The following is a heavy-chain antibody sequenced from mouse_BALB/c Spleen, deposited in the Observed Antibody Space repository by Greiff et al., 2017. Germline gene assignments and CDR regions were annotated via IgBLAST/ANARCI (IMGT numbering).Heavy chain of an antibody. CDR2: IDPANGNT. J-gene: IGHJ4*01. CDR1: GFNIKDTY. CDR3: ARWLLVYAMDY. Sequence: VQLKQSGAELVKPGASVKLSCTASGFNIKDTYMHWVKQRPEQGLEWIGRIDPANGNTKYDPKFQGKATITADTSSNTAYLQLSSLTSEDTAVYYCARWLLVYAMDYWGQGTSVTVSS. V-gene: IGHV14-3*02. D-gene: IGHD2-3*01.